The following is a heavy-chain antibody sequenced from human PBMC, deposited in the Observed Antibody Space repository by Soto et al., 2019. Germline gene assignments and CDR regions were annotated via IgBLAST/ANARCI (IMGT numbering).Heavy chain of an antibody. D-gene: IGHD3-10*01. Sequence: GGSLRLSCAASGFTFSRYAMSWVRQAPGKGLEWVSAITGSGRSTYYADSVKGRITISRDNSKNTLYLQMNSLRAEDTAVYYCAKDLGRAPYYYYMDVWGKGTTFTVSS. V-gene: IGHV3-23*01. CDR2: ITGSGRST. J-gene: IGHJ6*03. CDR1: GFTFSRYA. CDR3: AKDLGRAPYYYYMDV.